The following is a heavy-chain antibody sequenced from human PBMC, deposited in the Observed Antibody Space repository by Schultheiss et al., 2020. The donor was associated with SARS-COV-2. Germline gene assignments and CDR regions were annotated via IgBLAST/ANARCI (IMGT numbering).Heavy chain of an antibody. Sequence: GGSLRLSCAASGFTFSSYWMSWVRQAPGKGLEWVANIKCDGSEKYYADSVKGRFTISRDDSKNTLYLQMNSLKTEDTAVYYCTTKVPRGWGQGTLVTVSS. CDR3: TTKVPRG. D-gene: IGHD1-14*01. CDR1: GFTFSSYW. V-gene: IGHV3-7*03. CDR2: IKCDGSEK. J-gene: IGHJ4*02.